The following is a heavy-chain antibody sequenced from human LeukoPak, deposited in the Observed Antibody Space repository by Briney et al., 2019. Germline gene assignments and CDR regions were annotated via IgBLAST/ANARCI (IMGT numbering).Heavy chain of an antibody. CDR2: IFHSGST. CDR1: LYSISSGYY. J-gene: IGHJ5*02. D-gene: IGHD2-15*01. Sequence: PSGTLSLTCDVSLYSISSGYYCGWFGQPPGKGREWIATIFHSGSTYSNPSLPIRVTISVDPSKTPCSLKLSSATATDTAVYSCTRLSNAAHAASWGQGALVTVSS. V-gene: IGHV4-38-2*01. CDR3: TRLSNAAHAAS.